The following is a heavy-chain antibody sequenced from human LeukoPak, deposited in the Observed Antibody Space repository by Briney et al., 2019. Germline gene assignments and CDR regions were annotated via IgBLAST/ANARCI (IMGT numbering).Heavy chain of an antibody. CDR3: ARGGIQVSGIDEFDY. CDR1: GFTFFDYD. Sequence: PGGSLRFSFPASGFTFFDYDRPWFPQVLGKGLEWVSAIGIRGDTHYSGSVKGRFTISRENAESSLYLQMNSLRAEDTAVYYCARGGIQVSGIDEFDYWGQGTLVTVSS. J-gene: IGHJ4*02. D-gene: IGHD6-19*01. CDR2: IGIRGDT. V-gene: IGHV3-13*01.